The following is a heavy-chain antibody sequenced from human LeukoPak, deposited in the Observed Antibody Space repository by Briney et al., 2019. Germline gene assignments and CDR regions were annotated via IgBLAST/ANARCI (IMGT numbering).Heavy chain of an antibody. D-gene: IGHD3-3*01. CDR2: IYDSGTT. Sequence: SETLSLTCTVSGGSISSYYWNWIRQPPGKGLGWIGYIYDSGTTYYNPSLKSRVTISVDTSKNHFSLNLTSVTAADTAVYYCARSRSDYYHSFDYWGQGTLVTVSS. CDR3: ARSRSDYYHSFDY. J-gene: IGHJ4*02. CDR1: GGSISSYY. V-gene: IGHV4-59*01.